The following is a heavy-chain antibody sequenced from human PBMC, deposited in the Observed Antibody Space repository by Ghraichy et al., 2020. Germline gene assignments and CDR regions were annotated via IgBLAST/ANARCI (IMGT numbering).Heavy chain of an antibody. D-gene: IGHD3-10*01. CDR3: ARGRGLGYYYGSGSYYPLHATKYYFDY. J-gene: IGHJ4*02. V-gene: IGHV4-34*01. CDR2: INHSGST. Sequence: SETLSLTCAVYGGSFSGYYWSWIRQPPGKGLEWIGEINHSGSTNYNPSLKSRVTISVDTSKNQFSLKLSSVTAADTAVYYCARGRGLGYYYGSGSYYPLHATKYYFDYWGQGTLVTVSS. CDR1: GGSFSGYY.